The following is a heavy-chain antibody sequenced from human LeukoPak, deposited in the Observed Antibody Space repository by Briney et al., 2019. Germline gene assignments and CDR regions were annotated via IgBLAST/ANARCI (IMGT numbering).Heavy chain of an antibody. CDR2: ISYDGSNK. V-gene: IGHV3-30-3*01. J-gene: IGHJ4*02. Sequence: GGSLRLSCAASGFTFSSYAMHWVRQAPGKGLEWVAVISYDGSNKYYADSVKGRFTISRDNSKNTLYLQMNSLRAEDTAVYYCARDPQQLDEEGYFDYWGQGTLVTVSS. CDR1: GFTFSSYA. D-gene: IGHD6-13*01. CDR3: ARDPQQLDEEGYFDY.